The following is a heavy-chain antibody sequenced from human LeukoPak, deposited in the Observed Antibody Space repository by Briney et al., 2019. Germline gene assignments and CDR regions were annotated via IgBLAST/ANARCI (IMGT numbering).Heavy chain of an antibody. D-gene: IGHD6-19*01. CDR2: IRYDGSNK. CDR3: AKDPYSSGWRYFDY. V-gene: IGHV3-30*02. J-gene: IGHJ4*02. CDR1: GFTFSSYG. Sequence: GGSLRLSCAASGFTFSSYGMHWVRQAPGKGLEWVAFIRYDGSNKYYADSVKGRFTISRDNSKNTLYLQMNSLRAEDTAVYYCAKDPYSSGWRYFDYRGQGTLVTVSS.